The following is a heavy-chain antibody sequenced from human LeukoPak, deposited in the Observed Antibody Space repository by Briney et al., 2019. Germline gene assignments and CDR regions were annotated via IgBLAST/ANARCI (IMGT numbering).Heavy chain of an antibody. CDR1: GFTFSSYA. Sequence: GVSLRLSCAASGFTFSSYAMSWVRQAPGKGLEWVSAISGSGGSTYYADSVKGRFTISRDNSKNTLYLQMNSLRAEDTAVYYCAKVKGRIAAAGTTGYYFDYWGQGTLVTVSS. V-gene: IGHV3-23*01. D-gene: IGHD6-13*01. CDR2: ISGSGGST. CDR3: AKVKGRIAAAGTTGYYFDY. J-gene: IGHJ4*02.